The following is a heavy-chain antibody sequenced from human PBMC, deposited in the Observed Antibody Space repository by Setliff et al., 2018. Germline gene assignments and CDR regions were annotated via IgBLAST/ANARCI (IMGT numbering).Heavy chain of an antibody. CDR3: ASLSRSYYDASGYFSNPFDI. Sequence: GESLRLSCAASGFSFNNFEMNWVRQAPGRGLEWVSYTSSSGGTIYYADSVKGRFTISRDNAKNSLYLQMNSLRAEDTALYYCASLSRSYYDASGYFSNPFDIWGQGTVVTVSS. D-gene: IGHD3-22*01. CDR2: TSSSGGTI. V-gene: IGHV3-48*03. CDR1: GFSFNNFE. J-gene: IGHJ3*02.